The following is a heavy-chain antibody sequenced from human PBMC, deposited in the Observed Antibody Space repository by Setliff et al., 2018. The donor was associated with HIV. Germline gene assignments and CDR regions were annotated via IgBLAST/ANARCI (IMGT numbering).Heavy chain of an antibody. V-gene: IGHV4-59*01. CDR3: ARAEMATIVAFDI. Sequence: SETLSLTCTVSDGSFSSYYWTWIRQTPGKGLEWIGYIYYSGRTKYNPSLTRRVTISVDTSKNHFSLKLTSVTAADTAVYYCARAEMATIVAFDIWGQGTMVTVSS. D-gene: IGHD5-12*01. CDR1: DGSFSSYY. CDR2: IYYSGRT. J-gene: IGHJ3*02.